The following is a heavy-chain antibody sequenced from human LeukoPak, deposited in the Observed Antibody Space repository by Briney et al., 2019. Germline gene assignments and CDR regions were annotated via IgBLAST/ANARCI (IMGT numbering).Heavy chain of an antibody. V-gene: IGHV4-61*10. CDR3: ARAPGAAID. D-gene: IGHD2-2*01. CDR2: IYYSGST. J-gene: IGHJ4*02. Sequence: SETLSLTCTVSGGSISSGSYYWSWIRQPAGKGLEWIGYIYYSGSTNYNPSLKSRVTISVDTSKNQFSLKLSSVTAADTAVYYCARAPGAAIDWGQGTLVTVSS. CDR1: GGSISSGSYY.